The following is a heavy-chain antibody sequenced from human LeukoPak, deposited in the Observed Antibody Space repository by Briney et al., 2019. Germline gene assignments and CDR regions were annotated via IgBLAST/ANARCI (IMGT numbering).Heavy chain of an antibody. V-gene: IGHV3-48*04. CDR2: ISSSSSTI. Sequence: PGGSLRLSCAASGFTFSSYSMNWVRQAPGKGLEWVSHISSSSSTICYADSVNGRFTISRDNAKNSLYLQMNSLRAEDTAVYYCARDRLRYFDWLLDYWGQGTLVTVSS. D-gene: IGHD3-9*01. J-gene: IGHJ4*02. CDR1: GFTFSSYS. CDR3: ARDRLRYFDWLLDY.